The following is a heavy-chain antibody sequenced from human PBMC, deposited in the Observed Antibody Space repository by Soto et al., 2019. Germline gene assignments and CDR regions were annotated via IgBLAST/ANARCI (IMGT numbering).Heavy chain of an antibody. J-gene: IGHJ4*02. CDR3: ARYRGKSQGPNDY. Sequence: QVQLVESGGGMVQPGRSLRLSCAASGFTFSHYGIHWVRQAPGNGLEWLAVISYDGSNKHYADSVKGRFTDSRDNYKNALYMHMCSRSAEDAAVYFCARYRGKSQGPNDYWGQGTLVTVSA. D-gene: IGHD1-26*01. V-gene: IGHV3-30*03. CDR1: GFTFSHYG. CDR2: ISYDGSNK.